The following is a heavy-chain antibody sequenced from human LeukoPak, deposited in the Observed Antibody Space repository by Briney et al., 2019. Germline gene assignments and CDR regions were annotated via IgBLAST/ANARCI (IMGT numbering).Heavy chain of an antibody. CDR2: INHNGNVN. Sequence: GGSLRLSCAASGFTFSSYWMNWARQAPGKGLEWVASINHNGNVNYYVDSVKGRFTISRDNGKNSLYLQMSNLRAEDTAVYFCARGGGLDVWGQGATVTVSS. V-gene: IGHV3-7*03. J-gene: IGHJ6*02. CDR3: ARGGGLDV. CDR1: GFTFSSYW. D-gene: IGHD3-16*01.